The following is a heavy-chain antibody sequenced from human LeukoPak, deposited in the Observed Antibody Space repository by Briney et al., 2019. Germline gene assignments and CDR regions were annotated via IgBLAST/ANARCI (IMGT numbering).Heavy chain of an antibody. CDR3: ARDDSSGYPDY. Sequence: ASVKVSCKASGYSFTSNYIHWVRQAPGQGLEWMGMIYPRDGSTSYAQKFQGRVTMTRDTSTSTVYMELSSLRSEDTAVYYCARDDSSGYPDYWGQGTLVTVSS. CDR1: GYSFTSNY. J-gene: IGHJ4*02. D-gene: IGHD3-22*01. CDR2: IYPRDGST. V-gene: IGHV1-46*01.